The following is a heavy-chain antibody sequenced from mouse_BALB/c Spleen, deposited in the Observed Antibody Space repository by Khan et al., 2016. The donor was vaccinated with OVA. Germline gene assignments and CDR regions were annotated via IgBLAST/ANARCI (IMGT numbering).Heavy chain of an antibody. V-gene: IGHV1S135*01. CDR2: IDPFNGAT. Sequence: EVQLQESGPELMKPGASVKISCKASGYSFSTYYIHWVTRSHGKTLEWIGYIDPFNGATTYNQKFTGEATLTVDKSSSTAYMHLTSLTSEDSAVYYCARHGTTSWFAYWGQGTLVTVSA. CDR1: GYSFSTYY. D-gene: IGHD1-1*01. J-gene: IGHJ3*01. CDR3: ARHGTTSWFAY.